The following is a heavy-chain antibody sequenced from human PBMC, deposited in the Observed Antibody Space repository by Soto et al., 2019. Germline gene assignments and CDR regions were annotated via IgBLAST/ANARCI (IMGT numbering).Heavy chain of an antibody. V-gene: IGHV4-59*01. J-gene: IGHJ4*02. CDR3: ARGRPSFDY. CDR1: GGSISSYY. Sequence: PSETLSLTCTVSGGSISSYYLSWIRQPPGKGLEWIGYIYYSGSTNYNPSLKSRVTISVDTSKNQFSLKLSSVTAADTAVYYCARGRPSFDYWGQGTLVTVYS. D-gene: IGHD6-25*01. CDR2: IYYSGST.